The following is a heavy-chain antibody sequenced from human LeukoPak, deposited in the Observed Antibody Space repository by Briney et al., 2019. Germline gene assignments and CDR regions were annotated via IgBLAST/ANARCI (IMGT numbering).Heavy chain of an antibody. D-gene: IGHD3-22*01. Sequence: SGTLSLTCTVSGGSISSGGYYWSWIRQHPGKGLEWIGYIYYSGSTYYNPSLKSRVTISVDTSKNQFSLKLSSVTAADTAVYYCATLTRDSSGYYLNYWGQGTLVTVSS. J-gene: IGHJ4*02. CDR2: IYYSGST. CDR3: ATLTRDSSGYYLNY. V-gene: IGHV4-31*03. CDR1: GGSISSGGYY.